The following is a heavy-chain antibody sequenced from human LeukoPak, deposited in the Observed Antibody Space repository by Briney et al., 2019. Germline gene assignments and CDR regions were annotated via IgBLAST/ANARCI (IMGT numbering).Heavy chain of an antibody. CDR3: ARVNDFWSGNDAFDI. Sequence: GASVKVSCKASGYTFTSYGISWVRQAPGQGLEGMGWISAYNGNTNYAQKLQGRVTMTTDTSTSTAYMELRSLRSDGTAVYYCARVNDFWSGNDAFDIWGQGTMVTVSS. CDR2: ISAYNGNT. CDR1: GYTFTSYG. D-gene: IGHD3-3*01. J-gene: IGHJ3*02. V-gene: IGHV1-18*01.